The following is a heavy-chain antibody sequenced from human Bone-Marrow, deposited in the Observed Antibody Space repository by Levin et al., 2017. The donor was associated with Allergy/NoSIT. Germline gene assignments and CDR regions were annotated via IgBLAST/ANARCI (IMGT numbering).Heavy chain of an antibody. J-gene: IGHJ4*02. CDR3: VRVLTGTAHFDY. Sequence: ASVKVSCKASGYTFTNYNIDWVRQPSGQGLEWVGWMNPNSGHSGSAPRFQGRVTMTSDTSVSTAYMEVNSLTSEDTATYFCVRVLTGTAHFDYWGQGTLVIVSS. D-gene: IGHD7-27*01. CDR1: GYTFTNYN. CDR2: MNPNSGHS. V-gene: IGHV1-8*01.